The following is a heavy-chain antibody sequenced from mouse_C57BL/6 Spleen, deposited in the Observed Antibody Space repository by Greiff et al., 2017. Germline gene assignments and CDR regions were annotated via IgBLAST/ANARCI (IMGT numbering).Heavy chain of an antibody. V-gene: IGHV1-69*01. J-gene: IGHJ3*01. CDR1: GYTFTSYW. CDR3: AKKGYGSTWFAC. D-gene: IGHD1-1*01. Sequence: VQLQQPGAELVMPGASVKLSCKASGYTFTSYWMHWVKQTPGQGLEWIGEIDPSDSYTNYNQKFKGKSTLTVDKSSSKAYMQLSRLTSEDSAVYYCAKKGYGSTWFACWGQGTLVTVSA. CDR2: IDPSDSYT.